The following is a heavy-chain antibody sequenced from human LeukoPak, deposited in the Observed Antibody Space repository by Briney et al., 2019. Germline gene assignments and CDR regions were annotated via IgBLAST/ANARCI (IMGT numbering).Heavy chain of an antibody. Sequence: ASVKVSCKVSGYTLTELFMHWVRQAPGKGLEWMGGFDPEDGETIYAQKFQGRVTMTEDTSTDTAYMELSSLRSEDTAVYYCATASPVGATLDAFDIWGQGTMVTVSS. J-gene: IGHJ3*02. CDR3: ATASPVGATLDAFDI. CDR2: FDPEDGET. CDR1: GYTLTELF. V-gene: IGHV1-24*01. D-gene: IGHD1-26*01.